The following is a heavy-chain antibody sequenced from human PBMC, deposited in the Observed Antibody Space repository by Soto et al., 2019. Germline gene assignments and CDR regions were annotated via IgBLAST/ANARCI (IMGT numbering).Heavy chain of an antibody. J-gene: IGHJ4*02. V-gene: IGHV3-23*01. CDR1: GFTFSSYA. Sequence: GGSLRLSCAASGFTFSSYAMTWVRQAPGKGLEWVSGITGSGDSTYYADSVKGRFTISRDNSKNTVFLQMNSLRVEDTAVYYCAKGAVAGTGCADYWGQGTLVTVSS. CDR3: AKGAVAGTGCADY. CDR2: ITGSGDST. D-gene: IGHD6-19*01.